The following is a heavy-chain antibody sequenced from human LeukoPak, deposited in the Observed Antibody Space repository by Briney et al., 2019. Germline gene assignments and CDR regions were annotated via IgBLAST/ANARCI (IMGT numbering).Heavy chain of an antibody. Sequence: GGSLRLSCAASGFTFNSYGMHWVRQAPGKGLEWVAVISHDGTNKYYADSVKGRFTVSRDNSKNTLYLQMYNLRTDDTAVYYCVKADSGYYHWGQGTLVTVSS. CDR2: ISHDGTNK. J-gene: IGHJ5*02. D-gene: IGHD3-22*01. CDR3: VKADSGYYH. CDR1: GFTFNSYG. V-gene: IGHV3-30*18.